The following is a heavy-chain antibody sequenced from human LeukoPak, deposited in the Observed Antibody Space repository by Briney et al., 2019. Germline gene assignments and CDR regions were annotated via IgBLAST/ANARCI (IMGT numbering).Heavy chain of an antibody. V-gene: IGHV1-18*01. CDR3: ARVVGDYVWGSYRPEGCFDS. D-gene: IGHD3-16*02. Sequence: GASVNVSCKASGYTFSSYGISWVRQAPGQGLECMGWISAYNGNTKNAKKFQGRVTMTTDTSTSTAYMELRSLRSDDTAIYYCARVVGDYVWGSYRPEGCFDSWGQGTLVTVSS. J-gene: IGHJ4*02. CDR2: ISAYNGNT. CDR1: GYTFSSYG.